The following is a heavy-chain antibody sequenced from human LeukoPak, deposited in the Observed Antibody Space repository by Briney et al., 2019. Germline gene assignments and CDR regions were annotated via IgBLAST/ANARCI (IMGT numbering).Heavy chain of an antibody. Sequence: PSETLSLTCTVSGGSISSYYWSWIRQPAGKGLEWIGHIYTSGSTNYNPSLKSRVTMSVDTSKNQFSLKLSSVTAADTAVYYCARDLRIAAAGLYYYYYGMDVWGQGTTVTVSS. CDR3: ARDLRIAAAGLYYYYYGMDV. D-gene: IGHD6-13*01. CDR1: GGSISSYY. V-gene: IGHV4-4*07. J-gene: IGHJ6*02. CDR2: IYTSGST.